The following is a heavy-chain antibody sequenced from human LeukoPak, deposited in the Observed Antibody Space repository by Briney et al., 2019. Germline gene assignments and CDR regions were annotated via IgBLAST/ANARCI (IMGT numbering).Heavy chain of an antibody. V-gene: IGHV3-30*04. Sequence: GGSLRLSCAASGFTFSSYAMHGVRQAPGKGLEWVAVISYDGSNKYYADSVKGRFTISRDNSKNTLYLQMNSLRAEDTAVYYCARALWKQNDAFDIWGQGTMVTVSS. CDR3: ARALWKQNDAFDI. CDR2: ISYDGSNK. D-gene: IGHD1-1*01. CDR1: GFTFSSYA. J-gene: IGHJ3*02.